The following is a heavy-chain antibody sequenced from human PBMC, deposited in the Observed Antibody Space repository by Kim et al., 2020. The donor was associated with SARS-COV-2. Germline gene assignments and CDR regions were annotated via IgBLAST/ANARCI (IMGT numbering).Heavy chain of an antibody. CDR3: AKETGFGYYDSSGYSHYDAFDT. D-gene: IGHD3-22*01. J-gene: IGHJ3*02. CDR1: GFTFDDYA. V-gene: IGHV3-9*01. Sequence: GGSLRLSCAASGFTFDDYAMHWVRQAPGKGLEWVSGISWNSGSMGYADSVKGRFSISRDNAKNSLYLQMNSLRAEDTALYYCAKETGFGYYDSSGYSHYDAFDTWGHGTMVTVSS. CDR2: ISWNSGSM.